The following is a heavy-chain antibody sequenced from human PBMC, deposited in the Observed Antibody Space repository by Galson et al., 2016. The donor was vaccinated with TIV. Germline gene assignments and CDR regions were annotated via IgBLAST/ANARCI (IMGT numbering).Heavy chain of an antibody. CDR3: ASGVVAHTYYFYGMDV. Sequence: SLRLSCAASGFAFRSSAMYWVRQAPGKGLEWVALIRYDGSRRYYADSVKGRFTISRDDSKNTLYLQMNGLRRDDSAVYYCASGVVAHTYYFYGMDVWGQGTTVTVSS. J-gene: IGHJ6*02. D-gene: IGHD2-15*01. CDR2: IRYDGSRR. CDR1: GFAFRSSA. V-gene: IGHV3-30*04.